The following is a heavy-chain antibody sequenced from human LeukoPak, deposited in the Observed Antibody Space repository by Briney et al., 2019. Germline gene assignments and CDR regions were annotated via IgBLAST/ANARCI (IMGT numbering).Heavy chain of an antibody. CDR1: GGSFSGYY. J-gene: IGHJ4*02. V-gene: IGHV4-34*01. CDR3: ARRTYSSGWSGLDY. CDR2: IYYSGST. Sequence: SETLSLTCAVYGGSFSGYYWSWIRQPPGKGLEWIGSIYYSGSTYYNPSLKSRVTISVGTSKNQFSLKLSSVTAADTAVYYCARRTYSSGWSGLDYWGQGTLVTVSS. D-gene: IGHD6-19*01.